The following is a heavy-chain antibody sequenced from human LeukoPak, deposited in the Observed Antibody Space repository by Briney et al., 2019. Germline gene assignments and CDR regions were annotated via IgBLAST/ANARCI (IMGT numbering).Heavy chain of an antibody. V-gene: IGHV3-9*01. CDR3: AKAGRYCSSTSCPDAFDI. J-gene: IGHJ3*02. CDR1: GFTFDHYA. D-gene: IGHD2-2*01. CDR2: ISWNSGSI. Sequence: GGSLRLPCTASGFTFDHYAMHWVRQATGKGLEWVSGISWNSGSIGYADSVKGRFTISRDNAKNALYMQMNSLRAEDTALYYCAKAGRYCSSTSCPDAFDIWGQGTMVTVSS.